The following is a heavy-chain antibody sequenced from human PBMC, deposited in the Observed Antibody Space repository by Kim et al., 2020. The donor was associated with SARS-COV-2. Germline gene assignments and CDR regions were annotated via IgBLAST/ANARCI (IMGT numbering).Heavy chain of an antibody. CDR1: GFTFSSYW. CDR2: INSDGSSP. Sequence: GGSLRLSCAASGFTFSSYWMHWVRQAPGKGLVWVSRINSDGSSPNYAASAMVRFTISRDNAKNTLFLQMNSLSSEDTAVYYCARASSTSCYYWGQGTLVT. CDR3: ARASSTSCYY. D-gene: IGHD2-2*01. V-gene: IGHV3-74*01. J-gene: IGHJ4*02.